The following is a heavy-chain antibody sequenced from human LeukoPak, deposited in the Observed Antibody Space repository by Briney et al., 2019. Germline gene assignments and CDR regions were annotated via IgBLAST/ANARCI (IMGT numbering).Heavy chain of an antibody. Sequence: GGSLRLSCTVSGFTVSSNSMSWVRQAPGKGLEWVSFIYSDNTHYSDSVKGRFTISRDNTKNSLYPQMNSLTSEDMALYYCAKGSVEYSYGYYMDVWGKGTTVTVSS. J-gene: IGHJ6*03. CDR3: AKGSVEYSYGYYMDV. V-gene: IGHV3-53*05. CDR1: GFTVSSNS. D-gene: IGHD5-18*01. CDR2: IYSDNT.